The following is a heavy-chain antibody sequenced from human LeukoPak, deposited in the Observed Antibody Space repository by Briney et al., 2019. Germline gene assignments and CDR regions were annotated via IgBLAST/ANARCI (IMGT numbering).Heavy chain of an antibody. V-gene: IGHV3-33*01. D-gene: IGHD3-3*01. Sequence: GGSLRLSCAASGFTFSSYGMHWVRQAPGKGLEWGAVIWYDGSNKYYADSVKGRFTISRDNSKNTLYLQMNSLRAEDTAVYYCARDSVGYYDFWSGYSYAFDYWGQGTLVTVSS. CDR1: GFTFSSYG. J-gene: IGHJ4*02. CDR2: IWYDGSNK. CDR3: ARDSVGYYDFWSGYSYAFDY.